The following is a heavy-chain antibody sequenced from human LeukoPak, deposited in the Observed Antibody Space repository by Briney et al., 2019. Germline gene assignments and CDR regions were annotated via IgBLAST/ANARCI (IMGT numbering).Heavy chain of an antibody. V-gene: IGHV4-59*08. D-gene: IGHD5-12*01. CDR3: ARGVATNMGYWFDP. Sequence: SETLSLTCTVSGGSISSYYWSWIRQPPGKGLEWIGYIYYSGSTNYNPSLKSRVTIPVDTSKNQFSLKLSSVTAADTAVYYCARGVATNMGYWFDPWGQGTLVTVSS. CDR1: GGSISSYY. CDR2: IYYSGST. J-gene: IGHJ5*02.